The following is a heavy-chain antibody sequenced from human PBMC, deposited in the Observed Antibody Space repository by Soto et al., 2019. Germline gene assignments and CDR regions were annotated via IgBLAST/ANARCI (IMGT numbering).Heavy chain of an antibody. CDR2: IYYSGST. D-gene: IGHD3-22*01. V-gene: IGHV4-30-4*01. J-gene: IGHJ3*02. CDR3: ARVPTGNYYDSSGYSFDI. CDR1: GGSISSGDYY. Sequence: QVQLQESGPGLVKPSQTLSLTCTVSGGSISSGDYYWSWIRQPPGKGLEWIGYIYYSGSTYYNPSLKSRVTISVDTSKNQFSLKLSSVTAADTAVYYCARVPTGNYYDSSGYSFDIWGQGTMVTVSS.